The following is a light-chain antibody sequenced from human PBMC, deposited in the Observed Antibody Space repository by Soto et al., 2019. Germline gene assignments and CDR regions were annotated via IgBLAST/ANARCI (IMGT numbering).Light chain of an antibody. CDR2: G. Sequence: QSVLTQPPSVSGAPGQRVTISCTGSSSNIGAGYPVHWYQQLPGTAPKLLVAGNRPSGVPDRFSVSKSGASASLDITGLQAEDEADYYRQSYDSGLIGLTFGTGTQLTVL. V-gene: IGLV1-40*01. J-gene: IGLJ2*01. CDR3: QSYDSGLIGLT. CDR1: SSNIGAGYP.